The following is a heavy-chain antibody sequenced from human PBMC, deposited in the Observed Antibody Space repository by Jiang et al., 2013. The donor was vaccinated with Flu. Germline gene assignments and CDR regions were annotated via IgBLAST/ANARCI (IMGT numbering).Heavy chain of an antibody. J-gene: IGHJ4*02. D-gene: IGHD1-26*01. Sequence: GAEVKKPGASVKVSCKASGYTFGSYGINWVRQAPGQGLEWMGWINPYNDNTKFAQKLQGRVTLSTDTSTSTAYMELRSLRSDDTAVYYCARVPFFSGSYLGGIFDYWGQGTLVTVSS. CDR1: GYTFGSYG. CDR3: ARVPFFSGSYLGGIFDY. CDR2: INPYNDNT. V-gene: IGHV1-18*04.